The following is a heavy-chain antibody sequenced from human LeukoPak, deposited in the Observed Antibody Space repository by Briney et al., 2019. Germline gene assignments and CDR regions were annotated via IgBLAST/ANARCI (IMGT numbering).Heavy chain of an antibody. CDR2: ISAYTGNT. CDR3: ARTGIPAAGTFDY. V-gene: IGHV1-18*01. D-gene: IGHD6-13*01. J-gene: IGHJ4*02. Sequence: GASVKVSCKASGGTFSSYAISWVRQAPGQGLEWMGWISAYTGNTYCAQNLQGRVTMTTDTSTSTAYLELRSLRSDDTAVYYCARTGIPAAGTFDYWGQGTLVTVSS. CDR1: GGTFSSYA.